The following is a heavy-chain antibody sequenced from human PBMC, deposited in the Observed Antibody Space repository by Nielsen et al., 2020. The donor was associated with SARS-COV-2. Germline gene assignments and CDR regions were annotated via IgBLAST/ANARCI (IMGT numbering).Heavy chain of an antibody. CDR1: GFTFSSYS. V-gene: IGHV3-21*01. CDR2: ISSSSSYI. CDR3: ARGRYCSGGSCYYFDY. D-gene: IGHD2-15*01. J-gene: IGHJ4*02. Sequence: GGSLRLSCAASGFTFSSYSMNWVRQAPGKGLEWVSSISSSSSYIYYADSVKGRFTISRDNAKNSLYLQMNSLRAEDTAVYYCARGRYCSGGSCYYFDYWGQGTLVTVSS.